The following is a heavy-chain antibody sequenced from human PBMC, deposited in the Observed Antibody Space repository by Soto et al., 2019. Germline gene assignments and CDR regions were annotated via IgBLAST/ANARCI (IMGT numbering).Heavy chain of an antibody. Sequence: HLQLQESGPGLVKPSETLSLTCTVSGGSISSSSYYWGWIRQPPGKGLEWIGTIYYTGSTYYNPSLKSRATISVDTAKNQLSLRMSSVTAADTAVYYCARHVEVRGVIGSYWYFDLWGRGTLVTVSS. J-gene: IGHJ2*01. CDR2: IYYTGST. D-gene: IGHD3-10*01. CDR1: GGSISSSSYY. CDR3: ARHVEVRGVIGSYWYFDL. V-gene: IGHV4-39*01.